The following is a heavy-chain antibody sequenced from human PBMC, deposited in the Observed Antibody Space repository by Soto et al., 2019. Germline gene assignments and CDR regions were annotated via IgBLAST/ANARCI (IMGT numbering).Heavy chain of an antibody. CDR3: TEDPCTRSSCYFDF. CDR1: GFTFSRHA. D-gene: IGHD2-2*01. J-gene: IGHJ4*02. V-gene: IGHV3-23*01. CDR2: ISGSDAGT. Sequence: PGGSLRLSCEASGFTFSRHAMSWVRQAPGKGLEWVSAISGSDAGTFDADSVRGRFTISRDNSKNTLYLHMTSLRVEDTAIYYCTEDPCTRSSCYFDFWGQGSLVTVSS.